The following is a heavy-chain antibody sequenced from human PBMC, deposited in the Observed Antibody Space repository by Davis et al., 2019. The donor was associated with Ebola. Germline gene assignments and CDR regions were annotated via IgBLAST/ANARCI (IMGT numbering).Heavy chain of an antibody. V-gene: IGHV3-64*01. CDR2: ISSNGGST. D-gene: IGHD3-3*01. CDR1: GFTFSSYV. Sequence: GESLKISCAASGFTFSSYVMHWVRQAPGKGLEYVSAISSNGGSTYYANSVKGRFTISRDNSKNTLYLQMGSPRAEDMAVYYCARGARFLEWLLLDYWGQGTLVTVSS. J-gene: IGHJ4*02. CDR3: ARGARFLEWLLLDY.